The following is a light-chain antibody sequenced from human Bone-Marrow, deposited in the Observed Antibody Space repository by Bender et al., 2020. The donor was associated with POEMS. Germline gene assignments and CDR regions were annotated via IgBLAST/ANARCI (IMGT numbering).Light chain of an antibody. V-gene: IGLV1-50*01. J-gene: IGLJ3*02. Sequence: QSVLTQPPSVSGAPGQRVTISCTGSSSNTGSGYDINWYQHLPGTAPKLLIYGYNNRPSGVPDRFPGSKSGTSASLAITGLQAEDEADYHCAAWDDSLNGPVFGGGTKLTVL. CDR2: GYN. CDR1: SSNTGSGYD. CDR3: AAWDDSLNGPV.